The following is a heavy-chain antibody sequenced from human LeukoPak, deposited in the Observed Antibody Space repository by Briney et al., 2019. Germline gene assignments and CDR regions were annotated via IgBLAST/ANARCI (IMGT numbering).Heavy chain of an antibody. CDR1: GFTFSHYS. D-gene: IGHD2-21*01. CDR2: ISSSSSYI. V-gene: IGHV3-21*01. Sequence: GGYLRLSCAASGFTFSHYSMNWVRQAQGKGLEWVSSISSSSSYISYEDPVKGRFTMYRDNAKNSLYLKMNSRRVEDTAVYYCARDRLLEDRDYHYYYYMDIWGKGTTVTVSS. CDR3: ARDRLLEDRDYHYYYYMDI. J-gene: IGHJ6*03.